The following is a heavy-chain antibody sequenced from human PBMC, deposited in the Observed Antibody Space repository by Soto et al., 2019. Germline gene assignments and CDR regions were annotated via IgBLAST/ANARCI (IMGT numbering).Heavy chain of an antibody. CDR3: AGSSDDGRDH. J-gene: IGHJ4*02. CDR2: ISSSSRFI. V-gene: IGHV3-21*01. CDR1: GFSLSDYS. D-gene: IGHD1-26*01. Sequence: EVQLVESGGGLVKPGGSLRLSCAASGFSLSDYSMNWIRQAPGKGLEWVASISSSSRFIHYAESMKGRFTITRENAKNSLYLQMNSLSAEDTAVYYCAGSSDDGRDHWGQGTLVNVSS.